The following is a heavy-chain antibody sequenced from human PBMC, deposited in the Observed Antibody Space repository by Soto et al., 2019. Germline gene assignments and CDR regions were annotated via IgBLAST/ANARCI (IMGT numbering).Heavy chain of an antibody. Sequence: PSETLSLTCSFSGDSVTSHYLTWIRQSPEKGLEWIGYMHYTGFSHYNPSLKSRLTISVDRSKNQFSLKLRSVTAADAAVYYFSSLYSSSSHGGYWGPGTQVTVSS. J-gene: IGHJ4*02. CDR2: MHYTGFS. D-gene: IGHD6-6*01. V-gene: IGHV4-59*02. CDR3: SSLYSSSSHGGY. CDR1: GDSVTSHY.